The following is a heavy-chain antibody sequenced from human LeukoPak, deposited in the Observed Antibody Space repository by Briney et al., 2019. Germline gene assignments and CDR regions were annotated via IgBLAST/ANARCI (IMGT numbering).Heavy chain of an antibody. CDR2: IYVTGT. V-gene: IGHV4-59*08. J-gene: IGHJ6*03. D-gene: IGHD3-16*02. Sequence: SATLSLTCTVTGGSIGTYYWSWIRKSPGKGLEWIGYIYVTGTRYNPYLQSRVTISVVRSRNQFFLKMSSVTAADTAVYYCARHIGGGIEDMDVWGKGTKVIVSS. CDR1: GGSIGTYY. CDR3: ARHIGGGIEDMDV.